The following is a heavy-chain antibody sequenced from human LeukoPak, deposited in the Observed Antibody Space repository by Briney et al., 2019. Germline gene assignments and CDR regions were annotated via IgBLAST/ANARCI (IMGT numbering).Heavy chain of an antibody. V-gene: IGHV3-30*03. D-gene: IGHD5-18*01. CDR1: GFTFSSYG. CDR3: ARDGPTAYFDC. Sequence: GGSLRLSCAASGFTFSSYGMHWVRQAPGKGLEWVAVISYDGSNKYYADSVKGRFTISRDNSKNTLYLQMNSLRAEDTAVYYCARDGPTAYFDCWGQGTLVTVSS. CDR2: ISYDGSNK. J-gene: IGHJ4*02.